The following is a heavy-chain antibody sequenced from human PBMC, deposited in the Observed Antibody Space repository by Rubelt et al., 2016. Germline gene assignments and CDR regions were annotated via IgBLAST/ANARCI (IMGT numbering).Heavy chain of an antibody. Sequence: QVQLVQSGAEVKKPGASVKVSCKASGYTFTSYGISWVRQAPGQGLEWMGWISAYNGNTNYAQKFQGRVTMTPDTSTSPAYMELRSLRPDDTAVYYCARGSSYSSSWYWFDPWGQGTLVTVSS. J-gene: IGHJ5*02. D-gene: IGHD6-13*01. CDR3: ARGSSYSSSWYWFDP. V-gene: IGHV1-18*01. CDR2: ISAYNGNT. CDR1: GYTFTSYG.